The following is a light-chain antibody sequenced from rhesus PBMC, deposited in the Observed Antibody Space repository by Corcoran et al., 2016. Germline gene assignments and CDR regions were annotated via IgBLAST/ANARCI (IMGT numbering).Light chain of an antibody. CDR3: QQRNRYPPT. CDR1: QGISSY. Sequence: DIQLTQSPSSLSASVGDRVTITCRASQGISSYLAWYQQNSGKAPKLLIYDASNLPSGVPSRFSGSGSGTEFTLAISSLQPEDCATYYCQQRNRYPPTFGQGTKVEIK. J-gene: IGKJ1*01. CDR2: DAS. V-gene: IGKV1-38*01.